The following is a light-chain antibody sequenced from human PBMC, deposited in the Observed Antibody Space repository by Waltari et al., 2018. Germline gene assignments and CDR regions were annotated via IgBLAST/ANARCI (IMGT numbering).Light chain of an antibody. Sequence: EIVLTQSPGTLSLSPGERATLSCRASQSVSSSNLAWYQQKPGQAPRLLIYHTSTSATGIPDRFSGSGSGTDFTLTISRLEPEDFAVYYCQQYGSLPRTFGQGTKVEIK. CDR3: QQYGSLPRT. CDR1: QSVSSSN. V-gene: IGKV3-20*01. CDR2: HTS. J-gene: IGKJ1*01.